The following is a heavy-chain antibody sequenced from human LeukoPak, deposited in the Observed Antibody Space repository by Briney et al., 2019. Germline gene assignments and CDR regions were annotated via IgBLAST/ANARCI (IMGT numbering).Heavy chain of an antibody. J-gene: IGHJ4*02. CDR2: IYTSGST. D-gene: IGHD3-10*01. CDR3: ARVMGGFTIDY. V-gene: IGHV4-61*02. CDR1: GGSISSGSYY. Sequence: SQTLSLTCTVSGGSISSGSYYWSWIRQPAGKGLEWIGRIYTSGSTNCNPSLKSRVTISVDTSKNQFSLKLSSVTAADTAVYYCARVMGGFTIDYWGQGTLVTVSS.